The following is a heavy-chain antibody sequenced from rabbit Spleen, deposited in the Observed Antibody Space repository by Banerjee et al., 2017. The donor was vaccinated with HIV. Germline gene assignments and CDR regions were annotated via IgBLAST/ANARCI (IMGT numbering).Heavy chain of an antibody. CDR3: ARDTGSSFSSYGMDL. V-gene: IGHV1S45*01. Sequence: EESGGDLVKPEGSLTLTCTASGFSFSSSHWIYWVRQAPGKGLEWIACIDAGGTDSTYYASWAKGRFTISKTSSTTVTLQMTSLTAADTATYFCARDTGSSFSSYGMDLWGPGTLVTVS. CDR1: GFSFSSSHW. D-gene: IGHD8-1*01. CDR2: IDAGGTDST. J-gene: IGHJ6*01.